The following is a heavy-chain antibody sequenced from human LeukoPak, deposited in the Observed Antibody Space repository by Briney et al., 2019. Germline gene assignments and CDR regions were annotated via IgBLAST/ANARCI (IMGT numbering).Heavy chain of an antibody. CDR3: AREGPAYYYDSSGYLNWFDP. CDR1: GGSISSYY. V-gene: IGHV4-59*01. Sequence: SETLSHTCTVSGGSISSYYWSWIRQPPGKGLEWIGYIYYSGSTNYNPSLKSRVTISVDTSKNQFSLKLSSVTAADTAVYYCAREGPAYYYDSSGYLNWFDPWGQGTLVSVAS. D-gene: IGHD3-22*01. J-gene: IGHJ5*02. CDR2: IYYSGST.